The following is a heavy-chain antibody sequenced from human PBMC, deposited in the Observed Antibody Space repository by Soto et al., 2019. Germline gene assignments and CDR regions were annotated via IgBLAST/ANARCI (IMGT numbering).Heavy chain of an antibody. CDR1: GGSITIRNHY. CDR2: IHHTGTT. V-gene: IGHV4-39*01. CDR3: STYSYYDNISGYHDS. J-gene: IGHJ4*02. D-gene: IGHD3-16*01. Sequence: SETLSLTCTVSGGSITIRNHYWGWVRQPPGKGLEWVASIHHTGTTYYNPSLRSRITMSIDTSNNRFSLSLTSVTAADTATYFCSTYSYYDNISGYHDSWGQGTLVTVSS.